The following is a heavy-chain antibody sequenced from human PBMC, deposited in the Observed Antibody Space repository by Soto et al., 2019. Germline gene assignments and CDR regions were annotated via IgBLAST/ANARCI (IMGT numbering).Heavy chain of an antibody. CDR1: GFTFSSYG. CDR3: ARDPLRAQQLVRWFDP. D-gene: IGHD6-13*01. J-gene: IGHJ5*02. CDR2: IWYDGSNK. V-gene: IGHV3-33*01. Sequence: GGSLRLSCAASGFTFSSYGMHWVRQAPGKGLEWVAVIWYDGSNKYYADSVKGRFTISRDNSKNTLYLQMNSLRAEDTAVYYCARDPLRAQQLVRWFDPWGQGTLVTVSS.